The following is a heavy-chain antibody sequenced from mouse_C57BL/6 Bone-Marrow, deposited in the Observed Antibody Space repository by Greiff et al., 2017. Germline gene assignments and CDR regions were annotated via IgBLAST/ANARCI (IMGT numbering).Heavy chain of an antibody. Sequence: EVQLVESGAELVRPGASVKLSCTASGFNIKDDYMHWVKQRPEQGLEWVGWIAPENGDTESASKFQGKATITADTSSNTAYLQLSSLTSEDTAVYYCTTSLGRFWGQGTTLTVSS. CDR3: TTSLGRF. CDR1: GFNIKDDY. CDR2: IAPENGDT. J-gene: IGHJ2*01. V-gene: IGHV14-4*01. D-gene: IGHD4-1*01.